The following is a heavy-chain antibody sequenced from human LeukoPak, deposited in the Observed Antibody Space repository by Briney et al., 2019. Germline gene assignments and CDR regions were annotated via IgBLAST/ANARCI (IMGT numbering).Heavy chain of an antibody. D-gene: IGHD3-3*01. CDR1: GFTFSSYA. J-gene: IGHJ4*02. Sequence: GGSLRHSCAASGFTFSSYAIHWVRQAPGKGLEYVSAISTTGGTTFYANSVKGRFTISRDGSKNTVYLQMGSLRVEDMAVYYCARRGYDLGGLDYWGQGTLVTVSS. CDR2: ISTTGGTT. CDR3: ARRGYDLGGLDY. V-gene: IGHV3-64*01.